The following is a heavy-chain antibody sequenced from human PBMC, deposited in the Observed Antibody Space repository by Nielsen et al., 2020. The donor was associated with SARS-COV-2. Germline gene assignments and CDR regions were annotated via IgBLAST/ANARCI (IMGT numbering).Heavy chain of an antibody. J-gene: IGHJ6*02. CDR1: GFSLSTSGMC. D-gene: IGHD1-26*01. CDR2: IDWDDDK. CDR3: ALSLSGSYPWGMDV. Sequence: SGPTLVKPTQTLTLTCTFSGFSLSTSGMCVSWIRQPPGKALEWLARIDWDDDKYYSASLKTRLTISKDTSKNQVVLTMTNMDPVDTATYYCALSLSGSYPWGMDVWGQGTTVTVSS. V-gene: IGHV2-70*11.